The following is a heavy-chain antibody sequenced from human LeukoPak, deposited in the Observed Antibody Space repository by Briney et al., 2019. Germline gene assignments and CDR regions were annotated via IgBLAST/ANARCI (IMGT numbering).Heavy chain of an antibody. J-gene: IGHJ4*02. D-gene: IGHD6-6*01. CDR2: INHSGST. CDR3: ARARGVRIAARQGLFDY. V-gene: IGHV4-34*01. Sequence: SETLSLTCAVYGGSFSGYYWSWIRQPPGKGLEWIGEINHSGSTNYNPSLKSRVTISVDTSKNQFSLKLSSVTAADTAVYYCARARGVRIAARQGLFDYWGQGTLVTVSS. CDR1: GGSFSGYY.